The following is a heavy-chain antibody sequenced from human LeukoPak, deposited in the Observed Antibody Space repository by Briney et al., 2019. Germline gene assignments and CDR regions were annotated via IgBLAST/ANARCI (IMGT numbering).Heavy chain of an antibody. CDR3: ARGGGITIFGVVPDY. Sequence: SETLSLTCTVSGGSISSYYWSWIWQPPGKGLEWIGYIYYSGSTNYNPSLKSRVTISVDTSKNQFSLKLSSVTAADTAVYYCARGGGITIFGVVPDYWGQGTLVTVSS. J-gene: IGHJ4*02. CDR1: GGSISSYY. D-gene: IGHD3-3*01. CDR2: IYYSGST. V-gene: IGHV4-59*01.